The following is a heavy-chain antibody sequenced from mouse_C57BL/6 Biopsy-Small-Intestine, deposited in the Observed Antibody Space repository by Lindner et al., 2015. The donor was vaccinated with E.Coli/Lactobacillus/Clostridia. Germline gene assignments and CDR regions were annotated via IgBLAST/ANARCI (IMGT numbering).Heavy chain of an antibody. CDR1: GYMFTAYGPSE. D-gene: IGHD1-2*01. CDR3: AKDYGSTTAIGAY. Sequence: SVKVSCKVSGYMFTAYGPSEIHWVRQAPGQGLEWMGWVSPRSGNTRYTEKLQDRLFLTRDTSLNIAYMELTGLTSDDTAVYYCAKDYGSTTAIGAYWGQGTLVTVST. V-gene: IGHV1-84*02. CDR2: VSPRSGNT. J-gene: IGHJ4*01.